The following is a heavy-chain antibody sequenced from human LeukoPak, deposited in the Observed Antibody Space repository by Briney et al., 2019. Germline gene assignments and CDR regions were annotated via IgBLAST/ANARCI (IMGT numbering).Heavy chain of an antibody. J-gene: IGHJ6*03. D-gene: IGHD6-19*01. V-gene: IGHV3-23*01. Sequence: GGSLRLSCAASGFTFSSYAMSWVRLAPGKGLEWVSSVSGATTNTYYPDSVKGRFTISRDNSKNTLYLQMNSLRAEDTAVYYCAKDGIAVAGPRSYYMDVWGKGTTVTVSS. CDR2: VSGATTNT. CDR3: AKDGIAVAGPRSYYMDV. CDR1: GFTFSSYA.